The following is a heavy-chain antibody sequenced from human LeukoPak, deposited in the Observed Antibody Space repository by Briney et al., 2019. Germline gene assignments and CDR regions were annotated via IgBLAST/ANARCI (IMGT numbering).Heavy chain of an antibody. V-gene: IGHV4-30-4*01. CDR3: ARDLGTGTISWFDP. CDR2: IYYSGST. D-gene: IGHD1-1*01. Sequence: SETLSLTCTVSGGSISSGDYYWSWIHQPPGKGLEWIGYIYYSGSTYYNPSLKSRVTISVDTSKNQFSLKLSSVTAADTAVYYCARDLGTGTISWFDPWGQGTLVTVSS. J-gene: IGHJ5*02. CDR1: GGSISSGDYY.